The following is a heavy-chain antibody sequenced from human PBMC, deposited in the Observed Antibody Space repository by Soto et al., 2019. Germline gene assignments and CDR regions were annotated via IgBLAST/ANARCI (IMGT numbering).Heavy chain of an antibody. CDR3: AKDLPNTTMGLFDD. D-gene: IGHD3-10*01. CDR1: GFTFSSYA. V-gene: IGHV3-23*01. CDR2: ISGSGGST. J-gene: IGHJ4*02. Sequence: GGSLRLSCAASGFTFSSYAMSWVRQAPGKGLEWVSAISGSGGSTYYADSVKGRFTISRDNSKNTLYLQMNSLRAEDTAVYYWAKDLPNTTMGLFDDWGQGPLGTSPQ.